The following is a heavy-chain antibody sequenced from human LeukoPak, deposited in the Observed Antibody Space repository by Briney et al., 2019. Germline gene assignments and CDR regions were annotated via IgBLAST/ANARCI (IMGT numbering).Heavy chain of an antibody. V-gene: IGHV1-2*02. CDR3: ARPQVWYGVKGGMDV. D-gene: IGHD6-13*01. CDR2: INPDSGAT. CDR1: GYTFGGLY. J-gene: IGHJ6*02. Sequence: ASVKVSCKASGYTFGGLYMHWVRQAPGQGLEWMGWINPDSGATNYAQKFQGRVTMTGDPSINTVYVELSRLRSDDTAVYYCARPQVWYGVKGGMDVWGQGTTVTVSS.